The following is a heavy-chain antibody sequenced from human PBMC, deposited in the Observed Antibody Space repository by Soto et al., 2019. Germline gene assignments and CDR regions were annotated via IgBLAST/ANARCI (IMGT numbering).Heavy chain of an antibody. CDR3: ARILNPIWSGYLMMVEWFDP. D-gene: IGHD3-3*01. Sequence: QVTLKESGPVLVKPTETLTLTCTVSGFSLSNARMGVSWIRQPPGKALEWLAHIFSNDEKSYSTSLKSRLTISEDNSKSQVVLTMTNMDPVDTATDYCARILNPIWSGYLMMVEWFDPWGQGTLVTVSS. CDR2: IFSNDEK. J-gene: IGHJ5*02. CDR1: GFSLSNARMG. V-gene: IGHV2-26*01.